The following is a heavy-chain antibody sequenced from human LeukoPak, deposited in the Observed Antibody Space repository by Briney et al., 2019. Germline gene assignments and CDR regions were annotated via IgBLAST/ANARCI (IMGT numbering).Heavy chain of an antibody. CDR3: ASGSYRRYWYFDL. CDR2: IYDTGAT. D-gene: IGHD1-26*01. J-gene: IGHJ2*01. Sequence: KPSETLSLTCTVSGGSISSDYWSWIRQPPGKGLEWIGCIYDTGATNFNPSLKSRVTISLDTSKNQFSLKLSSVTAADTAVYYCASGSYRRYWYFDLWGRGTLVTVSS. CDR1: GGSISSDY. V-gene: IGHV4-4*08.